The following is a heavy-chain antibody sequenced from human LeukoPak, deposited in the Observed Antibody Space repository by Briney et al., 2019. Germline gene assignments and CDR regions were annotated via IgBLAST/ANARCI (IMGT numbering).Heavy chain of an antibody. V-gene: IGHV4-34*01. CDR1: GGSFSGYY. CDR3: ARAYDILTGYFSY. CDR2: INHSGST. D-gene: IGHD3-9*01. J-gene: IGHJ4*02. Sequence: SETLSLTCAVYGGSFSGYYWSWIRQPPGKGLEWIGEINHSGSTNYNPSLKSRVTISVDTSKNQFSLKLSSVTAADTAVYYCARAYDILTGYFSYWGQGTLVTVSS.